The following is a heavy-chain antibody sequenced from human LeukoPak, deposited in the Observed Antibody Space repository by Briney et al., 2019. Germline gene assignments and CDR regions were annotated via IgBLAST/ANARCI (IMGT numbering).Heavy chain of an antibody. Sequence: SETLSLTYTVSGGSISSGGYYWSWIRQHPGKGLEWIGYIYYSGSTYYNPSLKSRVTISVDTSKNQFSLKLSSVTAADTAVYYCARVGLGYCSGGSCYNDYWGQGTLVTVSS. CDR1: GGSISSGGYY. V-gene: IGHV4-31*03. J-gene: IGHJ4*02. CDR3: ARVGLGYCSGGSCYNDY. CDR2: IYYSGST. D-gene: IGHD2-15*01.